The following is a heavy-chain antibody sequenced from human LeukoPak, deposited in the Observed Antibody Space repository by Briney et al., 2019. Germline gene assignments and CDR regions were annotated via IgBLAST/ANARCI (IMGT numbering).Heavy chain of an antibody. CDR3: ARGTYWSPLDFDY. J-gene: IGHJ4*02. V-gene: IGHV3-21*04. D-gene: IGHD1-1*01. Sequence: GGSLRLSCAASGLTFSSHHFHWVRQAPGKGLEWVSSISSDSSSFKYYAHSVQGRFTISRDNARSSMYLQMNSLRAEDTAVYYCARGTYWSPLDFDYWGQGTLVTVSS. CDR1: GLTFSSHH. CDR2: ISSDSSSFK.